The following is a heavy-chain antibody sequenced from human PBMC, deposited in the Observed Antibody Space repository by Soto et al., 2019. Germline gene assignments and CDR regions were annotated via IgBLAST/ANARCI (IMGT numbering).Heavy chain of an antibody. Sequence: ASVKVSCKASGYTFTSYDINWVRQATGQGLEWMGWMNPNSGNTGYAQKFQGRATMTRNTSISTAYMELSSLRSEDTAVYYCARWDIVVVPAAHIYYYYGMDVWGQGTTVTVSS. J-gene: IGHJ6*02. CDR2: MNPNSGNT. V-gene: IGHV1-8*01. CDR1: GYTFTSYD. D-gene: IGHD2-2*01. CDR3: ARWDIVVVPAAHIYYYYGMDV.